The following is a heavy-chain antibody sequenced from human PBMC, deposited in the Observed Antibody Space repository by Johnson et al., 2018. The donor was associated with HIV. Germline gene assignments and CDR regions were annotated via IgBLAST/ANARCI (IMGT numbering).Heavy chain of an antibody. J-gene: IGHJ3*02. CDR1: GFTFSSYW. CDR3: ARDRGYWDAFDI. CDR2: IKQAESIT. D-gene: IGHD3-22*01. Sequence: EQLVESGGGLVQPGGSLRLSCAASGFTFSSYWMSWVRQAPGKGLKWVATIKQAESITHYADSVKGRFTMSRDNSKNTLYLHMKSLRPEDTSIYYCARDRGYWDAFDIWGQGTMVTVSS. V-gene: IGHV3-7*01.